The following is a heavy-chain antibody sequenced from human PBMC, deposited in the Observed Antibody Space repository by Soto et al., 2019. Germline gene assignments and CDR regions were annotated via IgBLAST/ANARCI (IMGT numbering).Heavy chain of an antibody. CDR1: GFSLSTHGVG. J-gene: IGHJ5*01. CDR2: IYWDDDK. V-gene: IGHV2-5*02. CDR3: AHAMLYCTGGSCSTWFDS. D-gene: IGHD2-15*01. Sequence: QITLKESGPTLVKPTQPLTLTCTFSGFSLSTHGVGVGWVRQPAGKALEWLALIYWDDDKRYSASLNSRLTITKDTSKNQVVLTMTNMDPVDTATYYCAHAMLYCTGGSCSTWFDSWGQGTLGTVSS.